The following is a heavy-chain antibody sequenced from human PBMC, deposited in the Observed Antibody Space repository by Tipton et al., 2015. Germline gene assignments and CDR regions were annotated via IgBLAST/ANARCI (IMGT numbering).Heavy chain of an antibody. J-gene: IGHJ4*02. D-gene: IGHD3-3*02. CDR2: IYYTGVT. CDR3: ARDLALDY. Sequence: TLSLTCNVSGGSIRSFDWSWIRQLPGKGLEWIGNIYYTGVTSYNPSLKSRLTISVDTAKNQFSLKLKSMTAADTAVYYCARDLALDYWGQGALVTVSS. CDR1: GGSIRSFD. V-gene: IGHV4-59*01.